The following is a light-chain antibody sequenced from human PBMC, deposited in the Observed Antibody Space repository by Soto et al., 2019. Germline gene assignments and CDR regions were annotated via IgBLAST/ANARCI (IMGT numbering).Light chain of an antibody. CDR2: GAS. CDR1: QSLGSN. CDR3: QQYNNWPPYT. Sequence: EIVMTQSPATLSVSPGERATLSCRASQSLGSNLAWYQQKPGQAPRLLIYGASSRATGIPARFSGSGSGTDFTLTISSLQSEDFAVYYCQQYNNWPPYTFGQGTKVDIK. J-gene: IGKJ2*01. V-gene: IGKV3-15*01.